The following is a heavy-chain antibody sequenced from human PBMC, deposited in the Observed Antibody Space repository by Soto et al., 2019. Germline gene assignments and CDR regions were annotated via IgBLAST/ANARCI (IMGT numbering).Heavy chain of an antibody. V-gene: IGHV4-30-2*01. CDR1: GGSISSGGYS. D-gene: IGHD2-21*01. Sequence: QLQLQESGSGLVKPSQTLSLTCAVSGGSISSGGYSWSWIRQPPGKGLEWIGYIYQSGSTYYNPSLKSRGTISVDRSKNQFSLKLISVTAADSAVYYCAGVRGPYCGGECYPPTPNWFDPWGQGTLVTVSS. J-gene: IGHJ5*02. CDR3: AGVRGPYCGGECYPPTPNWFDP. CDR2: IYQSGST.